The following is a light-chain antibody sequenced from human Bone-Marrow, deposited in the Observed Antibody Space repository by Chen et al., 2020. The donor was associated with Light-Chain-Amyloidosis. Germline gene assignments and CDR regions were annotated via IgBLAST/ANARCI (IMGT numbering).Light chain of an antibody. CDR3: QQYGSSPRT. V-gene: IGKV3-20*01. J-gene: IGKJ1*01. CDR1: QSISSSY. Sequence: EIVLTQSPGTLSLSPGERATLSCRASQSISSSYLAWYQQKPGQAPRLLIYGGSSRATGIPDRGSGSGAGTDFTLTIRRLEPEDFAVYYCQQYGSSPRTFGQGTKVESK. CDR2: GGS.